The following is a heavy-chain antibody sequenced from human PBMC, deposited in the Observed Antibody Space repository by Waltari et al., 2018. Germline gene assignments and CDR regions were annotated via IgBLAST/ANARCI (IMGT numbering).Heavy chain of an antibody. J-gene: IGHJ6*02. CDR1: GGSISSYY. Sequence: QVQLQESGPGLVKPSETLSLTCTVSGGSISSYYWSWIRQPPGKGLEWIGYIYYSGSTNYNPSLKSRVTISVDTSKNQFSLKLSSVTAADTAVYYCAGGNGSGYSYGYYYYGMDVWGQGTTVIVSS. D-gene: IGHD5-18*01. CDR2: IYYSGST. CDR3: AGGNGSGYSYGYYYYGMDV. V-gene: IGHV4-59*01.